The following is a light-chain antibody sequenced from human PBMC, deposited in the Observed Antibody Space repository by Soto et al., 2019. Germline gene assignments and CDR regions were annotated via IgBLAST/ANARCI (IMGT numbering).Light chain of an antibody. J-gene: IGKJ1*01. CDR2: DAS. CDR1: QSVRNN. V-gene: IGKV3-15*01. CDR3: QQCNDWPWT. Sequence: EIVITQSPGSLSVSPGKRVTHSYRASQSVRNNLAWYQQKPGQRLRLLIYDASTRATGITARFSGSGCVTEFTLTISSLQSEDFAVDYCQQCNDWPWTVSQGTKV.